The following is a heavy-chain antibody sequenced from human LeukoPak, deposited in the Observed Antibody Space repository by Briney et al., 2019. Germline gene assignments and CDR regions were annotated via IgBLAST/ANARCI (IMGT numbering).Heavy chain of an antibody. CDR1: GFTFSDYY. CDR2: ISSSSSTI. Sequence: PGGSLRLSCAVSGFTFSDYYMNWVRQAPGKGLEWVSYISSSSSTIYFADSVKGRFTISRDNAENSLYLQMNSLRAEDTAVYYCARGPIAAPFDYWGQGTLVTVSS. D-gene: IGHD6-13*01. V-gene: IGHV3-48*01. J-gene: IGHJ4*02. CDR3: ARGPIAAPFDY.